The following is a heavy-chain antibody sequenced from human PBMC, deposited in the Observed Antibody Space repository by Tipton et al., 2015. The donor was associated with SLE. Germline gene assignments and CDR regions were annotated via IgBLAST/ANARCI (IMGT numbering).Heavy chain of an antibody. CDR3: AKGGGRWEPADY. Sequence: SLRLSCAASGFSFTSYDMHWVRQAPGKGLEWVAFIGFDGTVKFSADSVKGRFTISRDISKNTLYLQMHSLRPEDTAVYYCAKGGGRWEPADYWGQGTLVTVSS. CDR1: GFSFTSYD. V-gene: IGHV3-30*02. J-gene: IGHJ4*02. CDR2: IGFDGTVK. D-gene: IGHD1-26*01.